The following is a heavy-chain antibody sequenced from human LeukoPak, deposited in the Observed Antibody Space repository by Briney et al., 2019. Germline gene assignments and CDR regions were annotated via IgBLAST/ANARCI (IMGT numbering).Heavy chain of an antibody. V-gene: IGHV3-23*01. CDR3: AKDTYYYDSSGYYWAYYFDY. Sequence: SGGSLRLSCAASGFTFSSYAMSWVRQAPGKGLEWVSAISGSGGSTYYADSVKGRFTISRDNSKNTLYLQMNSLRAEDTAVYYCAKDTYYYDSSGYYWAYYFDYWGQGTLVTVSS. CDR1: GFTFSSYA. D-gene: IGHD3-22*01. J-gene: IGHJ4*02. CDR2: ISGSGGST.